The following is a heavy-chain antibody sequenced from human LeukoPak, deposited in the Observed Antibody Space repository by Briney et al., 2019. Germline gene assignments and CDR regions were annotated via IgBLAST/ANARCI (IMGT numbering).Heavy chain of an antibody. V-gene: IGHV1-46*02. CDR1: GHTFNNHF. Sequence: ASVTVSCKSSGHTFNNHFIHWVRQAPEQGLEWMGMVNPRDGTTRTLQKFQGRVTMTRDTSTSTLYMGLSSLRSEDTATYFCARGADQEFDFWGQGTLVTVSS. J-gene: IGHJ4*02. CDR2: VNPRDGTT. CDR3: ARGADQEFDF.